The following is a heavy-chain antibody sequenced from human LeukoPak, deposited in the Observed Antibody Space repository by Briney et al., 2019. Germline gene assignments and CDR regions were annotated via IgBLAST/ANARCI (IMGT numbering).Heavy chain of an antibody. J-gene: IGHJ4*02. V-gene: IGHV3-23*01. CDR2: VSGGGGDT. CDR1: GFTFSSYA. D-gene: IGHD3-10*01. Sequence: GGSLRPSCGASGFTFSSYAMSWVRQAPGKGLAWVSAVSGGGGDTNYADSVKGRFTISRDNSKNTLYLQMNSLRAEDTAVYYCAKDYGYGSGNYFADYWGQGTLVTVSS. CDR3: AKDYGYGSGNYFADY.